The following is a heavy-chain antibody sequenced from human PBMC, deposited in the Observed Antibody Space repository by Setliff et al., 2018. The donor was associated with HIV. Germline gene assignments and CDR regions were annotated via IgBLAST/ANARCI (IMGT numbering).Heavy chain of an antibody. CDR1: GGSLTNYY. J-gene: IGHJ3*01. D-gene: IGHD3-22*01. Sequence: PSETLSLTCTLYGGSLTNYYWTWIRQSPGEGLEWIGEIVDSGSTTYNPSLKSRVTISLDTSKKQFSLKLKSVTAADTAVYYCARAGDYYDSGGYLTRGPAALDLWGQGTLVTVSS. CDR3: ARAGDYYDSGGYLTRGPAALDL. V-gene: IGHV4-34*12. CDR2: IVDSGST.